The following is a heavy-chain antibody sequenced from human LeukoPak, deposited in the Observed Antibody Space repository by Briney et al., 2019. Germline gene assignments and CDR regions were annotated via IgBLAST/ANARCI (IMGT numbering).Heavy chain of an antibody. CDR2: IKSDGST. V-gene: IGHV3-74*01. CDR1: GFTFSTYW. J-gene: IGHJ4*02. CDR3: ARGFRYGSGFDY. D-gene: IGHD5-18*01. Sequence: PGGSLRLSCAASGFTFSTYWMHWVRQAPGKGLVWVSRIKSDGSTNYADSVKGRFTISRDNAKNTVSLQMNSLRPEDTGVYYCARGFRYGSGFDYWGQGTLVTVSS.